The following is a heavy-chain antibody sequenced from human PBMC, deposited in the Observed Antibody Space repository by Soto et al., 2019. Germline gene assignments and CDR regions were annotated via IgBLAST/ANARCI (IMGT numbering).Heavy chain of an antibody. Sequence: QVQLVQSGAEVKKPGSSVKVSCKASGGTFSSYTISWVRQAPGQGLEWMGRIIPILGIANYAQTFQGRVTIXAXXTASTAYTELSSLRTKDTAVYYSAKYPQKEEGTDVTGQETTVTVS. CDR1: GGTFSSYT. V-gene: IGHV1-69*02. CDR2: IIPILGIA. CDR3: AKYPQKEEGTDV. J-gene: IGHJ6*02. D-gene: IGHD2-2*02.